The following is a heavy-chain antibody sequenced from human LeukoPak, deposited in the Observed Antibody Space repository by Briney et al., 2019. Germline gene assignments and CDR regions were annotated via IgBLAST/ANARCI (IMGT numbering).Heavy chain of an antibody. V-gene: IGHV3-49*03. CDR3: TRDRGAYNLYDY. CDR2: IRSKAYGETA. D-gene: IGHD1-1*01. J-gene: IGHJ4*02. Sequence: GGSLRLSCTASGFTFGDYAMSWIRQAPGKGLEWVGFIRSKAYGETADYATSVKGRFTISRDDSKAIAYLQMNSLKTEDTAVYHCTRDRGAYNLYDYWGQGTLVTVSS. CDR1: GFTFGDYA.